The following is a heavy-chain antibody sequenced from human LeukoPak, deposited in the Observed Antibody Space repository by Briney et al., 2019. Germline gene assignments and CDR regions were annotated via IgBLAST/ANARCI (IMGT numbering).Heavy chain of an antibody. J-gene: IGHJ4*02. V-gene: IGHV3-48*03. D-gene: IGHD4-17*01. CDR1: GFTFSSYE. Sequence: GGSLRLSCAASGFTFSSYEMNWVRQASGKGLEWVSYISSSGSSIYYADSVKGRFTISRDNAKNSLYLQMNSLRAEDTAIYYCARDENGDFSFDYWGQGTLVTVSS. CDR2: ISSSGSSI. CDR3: ARDENGDFSFDY.